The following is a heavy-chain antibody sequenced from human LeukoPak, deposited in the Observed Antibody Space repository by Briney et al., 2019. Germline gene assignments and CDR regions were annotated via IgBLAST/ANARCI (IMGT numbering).Heavy chain of an antibody. D-gene: IGHD3-9*01. J-gene: IGHJ5*02. CDR2: IYYSGST. CDR1: GGSISSGGYY. CDR3: ARVGPDYDILTGYYHGNWFDP. Sequence: SETLSLTCTVSGGSISSGGYYWSWIRQHPGKGLEWIGYIYYSGSTYYNPSLKSRVTISVDTSKNQFSLKLSSVTAADTAVYYCARVGPDYDILTGYYHGNWFDPWGQGTLVTVSS. V-gene: IGHV4-30-4*08.